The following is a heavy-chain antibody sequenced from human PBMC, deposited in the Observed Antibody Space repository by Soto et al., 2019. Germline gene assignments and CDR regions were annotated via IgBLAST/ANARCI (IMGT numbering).Heavy chain of an antibody. CDR2: MNPNSGNT. V-gene: IGHV1-8*01. Sequence: QVQLVQSGAEVKKPGASVKVSCKASGYTVTSYDINWVRQATGQGLEWMGWMNPNSGNTGYAQKFRGRVTMTRNTSISTADMELSSLRAEDTAVYYCARGITIFGVVDPGGQGTLVTVSS. CDR1: GYTVTSYD. D-gene: IGHD3-3*01. J-gene: IGHJ5*02. CDR3: ARGITIFGVVDP.